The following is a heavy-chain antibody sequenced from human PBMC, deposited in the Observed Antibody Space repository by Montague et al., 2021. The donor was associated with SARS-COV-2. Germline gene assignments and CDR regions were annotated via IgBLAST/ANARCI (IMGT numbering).Heavy chain of an antibody. D-gene: IGHD2-15*01. J-gene: IGHJ6*02. Sequence: SLRLSCAASGFTVSSNYLTWVRQAPGRGLEWVSFIDAIGNTYYADSVKGRFTVSRDNSKNTVYLQMNSLRVEDTAIYYCARDERRASKWSYGLDVWGPGTPATVSS. V-gene: IGHV3-53*01. CDR3: ARDERRASKWSYGLDV. CDR2: IDAIGNT. CDR1: GFTVSSNY.